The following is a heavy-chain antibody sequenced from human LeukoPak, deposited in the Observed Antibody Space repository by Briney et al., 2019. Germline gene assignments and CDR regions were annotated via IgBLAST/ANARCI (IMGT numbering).Heavy chain of an antibody. CDR2: IRSKAYGGTT. Sequence: PGGSLRLSCTASGFTFGDYAMSWVRQAPGKGLEWVGFIRSKAYGGTTEYAASVKGRFTISRDDSKSIAYLKMNSLKTEDTAVYYCTRAQLGTPFDYWGQGTLVTVSS. D-gene: IGHD7-27*01. J-gene: IGHJ4*02. CDR1: GFTFGDYA. CDR3: TRAQLGTPFDY. V-gene: IGHV3-49*04.